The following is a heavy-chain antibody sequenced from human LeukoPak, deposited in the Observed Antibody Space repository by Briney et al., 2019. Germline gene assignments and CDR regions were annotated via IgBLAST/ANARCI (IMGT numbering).Heavy chain of an antibody. CDR1: GFTFGSYG. CDR3: AKDGHTVTSFDY. Sequence: GGSLRLSCAASGFTFGSYGMHWVRQAPGKGLEWVAVISYDGRNKYYVDSVKGRFTISRDNSKNTLYLQMNSLRAEDTAVYYCAKDGHTVTSFDYWGQGTLVTVSS. J-gene: IGHJ4*02. D-gene: IGHD4-17*01. CDR2: ISYDGRNK. V-gene: IGHV3-30*18.